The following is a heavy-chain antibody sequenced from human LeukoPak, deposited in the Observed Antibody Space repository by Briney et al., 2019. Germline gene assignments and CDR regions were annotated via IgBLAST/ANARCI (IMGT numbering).Heavy chain of an antibody. J-gene: IGHJ4*02. V-gene: IGHV6-1*01. D-gene: IGHD3-22*01. CDR1: GDSVSSNSAA. CDR3: ARANPYFYDSSGYYSRAFYFDC. Sequence: SQTLSLTCAISGDSVSSNSAAWNWIRQSPSRGLEWLGRTYYRSKWYNDYAVSVKSRITINPDTSKNQFSLQLNSVTPEDTAVYYCARANPYFYDSSGYYSRAFYFDCWGQGTLVTVSS. CDR2: TYYRSKWYN.